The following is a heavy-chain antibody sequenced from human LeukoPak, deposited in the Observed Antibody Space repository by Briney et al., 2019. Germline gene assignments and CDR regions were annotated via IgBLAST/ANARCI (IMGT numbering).Heavy chain of an antibody. CDR3: ARAWGYSGYDYYFDY. Sequence: PGGPLRLSCAASGFTFSIYWMYWVRQAPGKGLVWVSRINGEGSRTTYADSVKGRFTIPRGNAKNTLYLQMNSLRVEDTAVYYCARAWGYSGYDYYFDYWGQGTLVTVSS. J-gene: IGHJ4*02. CDR2: INGEGSRT. D-gene: IGHD5-12*01. CDR1: GFTFSIYW. V-gene: IGHV3-74*01.